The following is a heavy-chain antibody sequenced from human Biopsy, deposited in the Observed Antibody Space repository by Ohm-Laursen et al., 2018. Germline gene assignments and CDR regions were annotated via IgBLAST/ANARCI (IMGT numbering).Heavy chain of an antibody. Sequence: SLRLSCAVSGFTFSDYYMNWIRQAPGKGLEWVSFITNTGGTVYADSVKGRFTISRDNADNSLHLQMKSLRAEDTAVYYCARELGNGMDVWGQGTPVTVSS. CDR3: ARELGNGMDV. J-gene: IGHJ6*02. V-gene: IGHV3-11*01. CDR2: ITNTGGTV. CDR1: GFTFSDYY.